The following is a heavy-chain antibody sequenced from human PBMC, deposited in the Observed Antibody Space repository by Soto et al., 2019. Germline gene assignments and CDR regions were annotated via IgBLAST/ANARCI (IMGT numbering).Heavy chain of an antibody. D-gene: IGHD4-17*01. CDR3: ARDFSAYGDSYFDY. Sequence: SETLSLTCTVSGGSISSYYWSWIRQPPGKGLEWIGYIYYSGSTNYNPSLKSRVTISVDTSKNQFSLKLSSVTAADTAVYYCARDFSAYGDSYFDYWGQGTLVTVSS. CDR2: IYYSGST. CDR1: GGSISSYY. V-gene: IGHV4-59*12. J-gene: IGHJ4*02.